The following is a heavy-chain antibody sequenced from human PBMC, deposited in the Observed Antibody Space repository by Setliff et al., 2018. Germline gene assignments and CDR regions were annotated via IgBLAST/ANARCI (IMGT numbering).Heavy chain of an antibody. CDR1: GDSINTPTYH. V-gene: IGHV4-39*01. D-gene: IGHD2-2*01. CDR3: VRTFNGPPADR. J-gene: IGHJ5*02. CDR2: IYYTGIT. Sequence: SETLSLTCTVSGDSINTPTYHWGWVRQPPGRGLEWIGLIYYTGITYYNPSLKSRVTISEDMSENQISLKLNPVTAADTAVYYCVRTFNGPPADRWGQGTLVTVSS.